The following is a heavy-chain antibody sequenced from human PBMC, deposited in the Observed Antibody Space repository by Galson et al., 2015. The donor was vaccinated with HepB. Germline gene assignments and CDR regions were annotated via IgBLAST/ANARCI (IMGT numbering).Heavy chain of an antibody. CDR1: GYTFTGYY. CDR3: ARAQTNIAAVEQDAFDI. CDR2: INPNSGGT. J-gene: IGHJ3*02. Sequence: QSGAEVKKPGESLRISCKASGYTFTGYYMHWVRQAPGQGLEWMGWINPNSGGTNYAQKFQGWVTMTRDTSISTAYMELSRLRSDDTAVYYCARAQTNIAAVEQDAFDIWGQGTMVTVSS. V-gene: IGHV1-2*04. D-gene: IGHD6-13*01.